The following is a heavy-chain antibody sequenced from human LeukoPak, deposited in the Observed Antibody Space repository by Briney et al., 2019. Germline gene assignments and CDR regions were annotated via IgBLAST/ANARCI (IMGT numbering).Heavy chain of an antibody. V-gene: IGHV1-2*02. CDR1: GYTFTGYY. J-gene: IGHJ4*02. CDR2: INPNSGGT. D-gene: IGHD6-13*01. Sequence: ASVKVSCKASGYTFTGYYMHWVRQAPGQGLEWVGWINPNSGGTNYAQKFQGRVTMTRDTSISTAYMELGRLRSDDTAVYYCARIGIAAAGSTDYWGQGTLVTVSS. CDR3: ARIGIAAAGSTDY.